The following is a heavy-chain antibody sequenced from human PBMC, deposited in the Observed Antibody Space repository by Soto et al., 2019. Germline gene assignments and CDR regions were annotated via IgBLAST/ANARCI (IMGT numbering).Heavy chain of an antibody. CDR1: GGSISSYY. V-gene: IGHV4-59*08. Sequence: PSETLSLTCTVSGGSISSYYCSWIRQPPGKGLEWIGYIYYSGTTNYNPSLKSRVTISVDTSKNQLSLKLSSVTAADTAVYYCARRYGYSFAYWGQGTLVTVSS. CDR3: ARRYGYSFAY. D-gene: IGHD5-18*01. J-gene: IGHJ4*02. CDR2: IYYSGTT.